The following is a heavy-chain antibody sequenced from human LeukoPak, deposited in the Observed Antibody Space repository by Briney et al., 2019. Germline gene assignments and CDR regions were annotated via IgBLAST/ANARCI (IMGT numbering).Heavy chain of an antibody. CDR1: GYSISNGYY. CDR3: ASFMITFGGVIVRNY. J-gene: IGHJ4*02. Sequence: SETLSLTCTVSGYSISNGYYWGWIRQPPGKGLEWIGSIYHSGSTYYNPSLKSRVTISVDTSKNQFSLKLSSVTAVDTAVYYCASFMITFGGVIVRNYWGQGTLVTVSS. D-gene: IGHD3-16*02. CDR2: IYHSGST. V-gene: IGHV4-38-2*02.